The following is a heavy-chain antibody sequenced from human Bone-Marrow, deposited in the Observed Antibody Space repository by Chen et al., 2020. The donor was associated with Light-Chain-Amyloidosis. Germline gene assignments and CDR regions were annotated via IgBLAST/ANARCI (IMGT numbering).Heavy chain of an antibody. D-gene: IGHD3-3*01. CDR2: ISLFNGNT. CDR1: GQIFTNYG. J-gene: IGHJ6*02. CDR3: ARVMTEAVFGVVAAGMDV. Sequence: QVQVMQSGPELKKPGASVRLSCTASGQIFTNYGVTWVRQAPGQGLEWMGWISLFNGNTNYPQKFQGRVTMTRDRSISTAYMEVSRLRADDTAVYYCARVMTEAVFGVVAAGMDVWGQGTTVTVSS. V-gene: IGHV1-18*04.